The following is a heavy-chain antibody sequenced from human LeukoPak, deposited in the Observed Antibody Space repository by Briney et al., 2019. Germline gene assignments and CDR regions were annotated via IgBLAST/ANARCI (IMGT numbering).Heavy chain of an antibody. V-gene: IGHV3-23*01. CDR2: ISGSGGST. CDR3: AKMVRGADDAFDI. D-gene: IGHD3-10*01. CDR1: GFTFSDFA. J-gene: IGHJ3*02. Sequence: GGSLRLSCAASGFTFSDFAMNWVRQAPGKGLEWVTAISGSGGSTYYADSVKGRFTISRDNSKNTLYLQMNSLRAEDTAVYYCAKMVRGADDAFDIWGQGTMVTVSS.